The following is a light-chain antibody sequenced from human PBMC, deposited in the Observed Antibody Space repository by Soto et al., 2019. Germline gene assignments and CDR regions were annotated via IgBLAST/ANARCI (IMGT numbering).Light chain of an antibody. Sequence: DIQMTQSPSSLSASVGDRVTITCRASQGIGNYLAWFQQKPGKAPKSVIYGASSLQSGVPLKFSGSESDTDSTLTISSLQPEGFATYYCQQYNSYPLPVGGGTKVEIK. V-gene: IGKV1-16*02. J-gene: IGKJ4*01. CDR1: QGIGNY. CDR3: QQYNSYPLP. CDR2: GAS.